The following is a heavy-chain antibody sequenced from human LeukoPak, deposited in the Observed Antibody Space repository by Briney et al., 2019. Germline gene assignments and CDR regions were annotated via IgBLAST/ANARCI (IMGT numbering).Heavy chain of an antibody. V-gene: IGHV3-30-3*02. CDR2: ISYDGSNK. Sequence: GGSLRLSCAASGFTFSSYAMHWVRQAPGKGLEWVAVISYDGSNKYYADSVKGRFTISRDNSKNTLYLQMNSLRAEDTAVYYCAKTRYYYDSSGYIHFDYWGQGTLVTVSS. CDR3: AKTRYYYDSSGYIHFDY. D-gene: IGHD3-22*01. J-gene: IGHJ4*02. CDR1: GFTFSSYA.